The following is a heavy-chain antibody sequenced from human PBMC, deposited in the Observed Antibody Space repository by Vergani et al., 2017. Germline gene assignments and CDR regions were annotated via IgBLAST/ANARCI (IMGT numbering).Heavy chain of an antibody. CDR2: IWYDGSNK. Sequence: QVQLVESGGGVVQPGRPLRLPCAASGFTFISYGMHWARKAPGKGLEWVAVIWYDGSNKYYADSVKGRFTISRDNSKNTLYLQMNSLRAEDTAVYYCARDSKEVAGTRAYYYYYMDVWGKGTTVTVSS. D-gene: IGHD6-19*01. J-gene: IGHJ6*03. CDR1: GFTFISYG. CDR3: ARDSKEVAGTRAYYYYYMDV. V-gene: IGHV3-33*01.